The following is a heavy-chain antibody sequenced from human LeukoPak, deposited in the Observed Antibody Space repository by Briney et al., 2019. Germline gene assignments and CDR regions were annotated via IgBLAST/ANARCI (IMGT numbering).Heavy chain of an antibody. CDR1: GFTFSSYW. V-gene: IGHV3-7*01. D-gene: IGHD3-16*02. CDR2: IKQDGSEK. J-gene: IGHJ6*03. Sequence: GGSLRLSCAASGFTFSSYWMSWVRQAPGKGLEWVANIKQDGSEKYYVDSVKGRFTISRDNAKNSLYLQMSSLRAEDTAVYYCARLDHDYVWGSYRCPPCRYYMDVWGKGTTVTISS. CDR3: ARLDHDYVWGSYRCPPCRYYMDV.